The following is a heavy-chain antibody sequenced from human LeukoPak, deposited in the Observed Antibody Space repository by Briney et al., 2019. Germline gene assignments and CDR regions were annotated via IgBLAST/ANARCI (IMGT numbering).Heavy chain of an antibody. J-gene: IGHJ4*02. D-gene: IGHD3-22*01. V-gene: IGHV7-4-1*02. CDR3: ARVVRGSSGYRYYFDY. CDR1: GYTFTSYA. Sequence: ASVKVSCKASGYTFTSYAMNWVRQAPGQGLEWMGWINTNTGNPTYAQGFTGRFVFSMDTSVSTAYLQISSLKAEDTAVYYCARVVRGSSGYRYYFDYWGQGTLVTVSS. CDR2: INTNTGNP.